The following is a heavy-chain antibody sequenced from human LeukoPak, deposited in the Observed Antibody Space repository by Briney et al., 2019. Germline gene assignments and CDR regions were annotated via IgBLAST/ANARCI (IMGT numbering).Heavy chain of an antibody. D-gene: IGHD3-10*01. J-gene: IGHJ5*02. Sequence: SETLSLTCTVSGGSINSYWSWVRQPAGKGLEWIGRISGSGTITYNPALQSRLSISIDTSKNQFSLKLMSVTAADTAVYYCARDSGTTGEVKFDPWGQGTLVTVSS. V-gene: IGHV4-4*07. CDR2: ISGSGTI. CDR3: ARDSGTTGEVKFDP. CDR1: GGSINSY.